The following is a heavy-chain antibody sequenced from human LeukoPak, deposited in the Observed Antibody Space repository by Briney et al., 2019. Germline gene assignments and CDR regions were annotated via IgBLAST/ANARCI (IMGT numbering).Heavy chain of an antibody. V-gene: IGHV1-2*06. J-gene: IGHJ4*02. CDR2: INPNSGGT. CDR1: GYSFTAYF. D-gene: IGHD2-2*01. CDR3: VREEGYCSSTSCSAPFDY. Sequence: ASVKVSCKASGYSFTAYFMHWVRQAPGQGLEWMGRINPNSGGTNHAQKFQGRVTMTRDTSISTAYMELSRLRSDDTAVYYCVREEGYCSSTSCSAPFDYWGQGTLVTVSS.